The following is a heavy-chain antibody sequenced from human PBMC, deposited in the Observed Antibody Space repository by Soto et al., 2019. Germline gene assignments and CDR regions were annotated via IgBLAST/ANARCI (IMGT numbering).Heavy chain of an antibody. D-gene: IGHD4-17*01. Sequence: QVQLVESGGGVVQPGRSLRLSCAASGFMFSNYGMHWVRQAPGKGLEWVAVIWYDGRNKYYADSVKGRFTISRDNSKNILYRQMNSLGVEDTAVYYCARGTGGDYGDYGVDYWGQGTLVTVSS. J-gene: IGHJ4*02. V-gene: IGHV3-33*01. CDR1: GFMFSNYG. CDR3: ARGTGGDYGDYGVDY. CDR2: IWYDGRNK.